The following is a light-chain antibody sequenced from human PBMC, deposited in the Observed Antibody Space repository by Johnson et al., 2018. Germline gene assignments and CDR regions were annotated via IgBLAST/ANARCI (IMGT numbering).Light chain of an antibody. CDR2: ENN. CDR3: GTWGSSLSAGDG. J-gene: IGLJ1*01. V-gene: IGLV1-51*02. Sequence: QSVLTQPPSVSAAPGQKVTISCSGSSSNIGNNYVSWYQQLPGTAPKLLIYENNKRPSGIPDRFSGSKSGTSATLGITGLQTGDEADYDCGTWGSSLSAGDGCGTGSKVTIL. CDR1: SSNIGNNY.